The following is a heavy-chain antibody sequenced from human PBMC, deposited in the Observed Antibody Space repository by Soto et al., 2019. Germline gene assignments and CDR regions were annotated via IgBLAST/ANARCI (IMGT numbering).Heavy chain of an antibody. Sequence: LGESLKISCRASGYNFAIYWIGWVRQMPGKGLEWMGIIFPADSDTRYSPSFQGQITISVDKSIDTVYLQWSSLRASDTAMYYCVRHQYFHLWGQGTLVTVSS. V-gene: IGHV5-51*01. J-gene: IGHJ1*01. CDR2: IFPADSDT. CDR3: VRHQYFHL. CDR1: GYNFAIYW.